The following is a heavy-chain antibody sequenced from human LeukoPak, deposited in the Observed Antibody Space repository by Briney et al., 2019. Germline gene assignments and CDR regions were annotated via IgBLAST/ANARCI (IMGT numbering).Heavy chain of an antibody. CDR1: GGSFSGYY. CDR3: ARGAQWLAHFDY. D-gene: IGHD6-19*01. V-gene: IGHV4-34*01. CDR2: INHSGST. Sequence: PSETLSLTCAVYGGSFSGYYWSWIRQPPGKGLEWIGEINHSGSTNYNPSLKSRVTISVDTSKNQFSLKLSSVTAADTAVYYCARGAQWLAHFDYWGQGTLVTVSS. J-gene: IGHJ4*02.